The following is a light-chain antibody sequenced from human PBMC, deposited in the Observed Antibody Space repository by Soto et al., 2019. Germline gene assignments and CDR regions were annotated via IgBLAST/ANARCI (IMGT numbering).Light chain of an antibody. CDR2: EVS. Sequence: QSALTQPPSASGSPGQSVTISCTGTSSDVGHYNYVSWYQQQPGKAHKLIIYEVSKRPSGVHDRFSGSKSGNTASLTVSGLQAEDEADYYCNSYGGSNNLVFGGGTKLTVL. J-gene: IGLJ3*02. CDR3: NSYGGSNNLV. V-gene: IGLV2-8*01. CDR1: SSDVGHYNY.